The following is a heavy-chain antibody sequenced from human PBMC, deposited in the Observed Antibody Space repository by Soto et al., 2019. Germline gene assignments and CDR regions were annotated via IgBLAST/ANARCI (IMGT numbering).Heavy chain of an antibody. Sequence: QVQLVQSGAEVKKPGASVKVSCKASGYTFISYGISWVRQAPGQGLEWMGWVSADSGNTNYAQKLQGRVTMTTDTSTSTAYMELRSLTSDDTAMSYCARRPPFSYGNYVTYYFDSWGQGPLVTVSS. J-gene: IGHJ4*02. V-gene: IGHV1-18*01. CDR2: VSADSGNT. CDR1: GYTFISYG. D-gene: IGHD3-16*01. CDR3: ARRPPFSYGNYVTYYFDS.